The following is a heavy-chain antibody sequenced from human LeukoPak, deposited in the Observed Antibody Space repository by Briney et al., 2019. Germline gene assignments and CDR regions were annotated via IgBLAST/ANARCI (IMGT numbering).Heavy chain of an antibody. CDR3: ATVRTVVTFPHFDY. V-gene: IGHV1-24*01. CDR2: FDPEDGET. CDR1: GYTLTELS. J-gene: IGHJ4*02. D-gene: IGHD4-23*01. Sequence: ASVKVSCKVSGYTLTELSMHWVRHAPGKGLEWMGGFDPEDGETIYAQKFQGRVTMTEDTSTDTAYMELSSLRSEDTAVYYCATVRTVVTFPHFDYWGQGTLVTVSS.